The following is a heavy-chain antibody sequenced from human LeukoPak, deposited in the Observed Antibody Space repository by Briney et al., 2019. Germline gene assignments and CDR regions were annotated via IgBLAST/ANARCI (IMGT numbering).Heavy chain of an antibody. CDR1: GGSINSDF. Sequence: SETLSLTCTVSGGSINSDFWSWIRQPPGKGLEWIGSFYYGGSTNYNPSLKTRVIISRDTSKNQFSLKLNSVTAADTAVYYCARVEKIAAAGTYWFDPWGQGTLVTVSS. CDR2: FYYGGST. D-gene: IGHD6-13*01. CDR3: ARVEKIAAAGTYWFDP. V-gene: IGHV4-59*01. J-gene: IGHJ5*02.